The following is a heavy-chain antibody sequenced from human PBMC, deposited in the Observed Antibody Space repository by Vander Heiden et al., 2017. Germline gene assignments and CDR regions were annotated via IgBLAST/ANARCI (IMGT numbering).Heavy chain of an antibody. D-gene: IGHD2-15*01. J-gene: IGHJ3*02. CDR3: ARDNGSGTKGDAFDI. CDR1: GGSISSGGYY. CDR2: IYYSGST. V-gene: IGHV4-31*03. Sequence: QVQLQESGPGLVKPSQTLSLTCTVSGGSISSGGYYWSWIRQHPGKGLEWIGYIYYSGSTYYNPSRKSRVTISVDTSKNQFSMKLSSVTAADTAVYYCARDNGSGTKGDAFDIWGQGTMVTVSS.